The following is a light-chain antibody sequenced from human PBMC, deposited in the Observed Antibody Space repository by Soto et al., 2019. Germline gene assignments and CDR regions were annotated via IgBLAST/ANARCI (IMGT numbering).Light chain of an antibody. Sequence: QAVVTQPPSVSGAPGKRVPISCTGSSSNIGSTYDVQWYQQLPGTPPKLLIHGNTNRPSGVPDRFSGSKSGTSASLAIPGLKADDDADYYCQSYDDSLSGHYVFGTGTKLNVL. CDR2: GNT. CDR3: QSYDDSLSGHYV. CDR1: SSNIGSTYD. V-gene: IGLV1-40*01. J-gene: IGLJ1*01.